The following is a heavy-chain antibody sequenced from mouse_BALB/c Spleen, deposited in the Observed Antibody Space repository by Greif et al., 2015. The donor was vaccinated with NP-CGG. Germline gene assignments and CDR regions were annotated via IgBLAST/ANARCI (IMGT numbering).Heavy chain of an antibody. J-gene: IGHJ3*01. V-gene: IGHV5-4*02. CDR3: AREDSWFAY. Sequence: EVQVVESGGGLVKPGGSLKLSCAASGFTFSDYYMYWVRQTPEKRLEWVATISDGGSYTYYPDSVKGRFTISRDNAKNNLYLQMSSLKSEDTAMYYCAREDSWFAYWGQGTLVTVSA. CDR1: GFTFSDYY. CDR2: ISDGGSYT.